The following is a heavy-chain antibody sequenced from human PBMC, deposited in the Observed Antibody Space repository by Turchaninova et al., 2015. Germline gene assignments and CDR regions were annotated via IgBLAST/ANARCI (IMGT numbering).Heavy chain of an antibody. CDR2: IRSRSSGETK. J-gene: IGHJ4*02. CDR1: GFRFGDYA. CDR3: SRSQTFDY. Sequence: EVQLVESGGGLVQPGQSLRLSCTGSGFRFGDYALGWFRQAPGKGLGWVGLIRSRSSGETKHYAAFVKGRFTISRDDSKGVAYLQMNSLQTEDTAFYYCSRSQTFDYWGQGTLVTVSS. V-gene: IGHV3-49*03.